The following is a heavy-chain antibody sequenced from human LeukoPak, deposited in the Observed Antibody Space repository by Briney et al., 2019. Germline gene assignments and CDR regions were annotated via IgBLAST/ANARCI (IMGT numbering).Heavy chain of an antibody. V-gene: IGHV4-31*03. D-gene: IGHD5-18*01. J-gene: IGHJ4*02. CDR1: GGSISSGGYY. Sequence: PSETLSLTCTVSGGSISSGGYYWSWIRQHPGKGLEWIGYIYYSGSTYYNPSLKSRVTISVDTSKNQFSLKLSSVTAADTAVYYCARAGTAMVSLDYWGQGTLVTVSS. CDR3: ARAGTAMVSLDY. CDR2: IYYSGST.